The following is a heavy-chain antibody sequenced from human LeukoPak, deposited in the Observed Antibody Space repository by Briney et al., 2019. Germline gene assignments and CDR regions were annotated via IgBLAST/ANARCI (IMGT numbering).Heavy chain of an antibody. CDR1: GGTFSSYA. Sequence: SVKVSCKASGGTFSSYAISWVRQAPGQGLEWMGRIIPILGIANYAQKFQGRVTITADKSTSTAYMELSSLRSEDTAVYYCRRLVMAQVVMDVWGQGTTVTVSS. CDR2: IIPILGIA. CDR3: RRLVMAQVVMDV. J-gene: IGHJ6*02. D-gene: IGHD3-9*01. V-gene: IGHV1-69*04.